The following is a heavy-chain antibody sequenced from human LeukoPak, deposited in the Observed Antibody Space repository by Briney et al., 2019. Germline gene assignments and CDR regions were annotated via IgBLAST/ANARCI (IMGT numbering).Heavy chain of an antibody. CDR1: TFTFSSYG. V-gene: IGHV3-30*18. CDR3: AKDWPVYGSGSYPDS. Sequence: AGYLTLSCAASTFTFSSYGMQWDRQAQGKGREWVAATSYEGSNKNYADSVKGRFTISRDNSKNTLYLQMNSLRAEDTAVYYWAKDWPVYGSGSYPDSWGQGTLVTVSS. D-gene: IGHD3-10*01. CDR2: TSYEGSNK. J-gene: IGHJ4*02.